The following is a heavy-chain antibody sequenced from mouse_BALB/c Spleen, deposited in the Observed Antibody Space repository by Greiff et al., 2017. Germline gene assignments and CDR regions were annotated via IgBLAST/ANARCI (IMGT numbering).Heavy chain of an antibody. CDR3: AKTGTTLFDY. J-gene: IGHJ2*01. D-gene: IGHD4-1*01. CDR1: GYTFTSYV. V-gene: IGHV1-14*01. CDR2: INPYNDGT. Sequence: LVESGPELVKPGASVKMSCKASGYTFTSYVMHWVKQKPGQGLEWIGYINPYNDGTKYNEKFKGKATLTSDKSSSTAYMELSSLTSEDSAVYYCAKTGTTLFDYWGQGTTLTVSS.